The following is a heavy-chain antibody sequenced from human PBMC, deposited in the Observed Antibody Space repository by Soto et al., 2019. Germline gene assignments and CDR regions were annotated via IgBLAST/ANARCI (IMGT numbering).Heavy chain of an antibody. Sequence: VQLVESGGGVVQPGRSLRLSCAASGFTFSSYGMHWVRQAPGKGLEWVGRIKSKTDGGTTDYAAPVKGRFTISRDDSKNTLYLQMNSLKTEDTAVYYCTRSAVGTSRAFDIWGQGTMVTVSS. V-gene: IGHV3-15*01. J-gene: IGHJ3*02. D-gene: IGHD6-13*01. CDR3: TRSAVGTSRAFDI. CDR1: GFTFSSYG. CDR2: IKSKTDGGTT.